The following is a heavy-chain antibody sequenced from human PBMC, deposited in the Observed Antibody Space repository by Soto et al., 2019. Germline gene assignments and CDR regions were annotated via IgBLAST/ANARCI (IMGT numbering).Heavy chain of an antibody. CDR1: GGSISSYY. CDR3: ARVTYYYDSSGYYLASPFDY. D-gene: IGHD3-22*01. V-gene: IGHV4-59*01. Sequence: SETLSLTCTVSGGSISSYYWSWIRQPPGKGLEWIGYIYYSGSTNYNPSLKSRVTISVDTSKNQFSLKLSSVTAADTAVYYCARVTYYYDSSGYYLASPFDYWGQGTLVTVSS. CDR2: IYYSGST. J-gene: IGHJ4*02.